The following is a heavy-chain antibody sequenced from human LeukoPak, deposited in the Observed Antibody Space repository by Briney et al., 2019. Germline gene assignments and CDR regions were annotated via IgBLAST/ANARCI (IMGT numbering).Heavy chain of an antibody. Sequence: GGSLRLSCAASGFTFSSYAMSWVRQAPGKGLGWVSAISGSGGSTYYADSVKGRFTISRDNSKNTLYLQMNSLRAEDTAVYYCAKDLLVDCSSTSCFDYWGQGTLVTVSS. CDR2: ISGSGGST. CDR3: AKDLLVDCSSTSCFDY. D-gene: IGHD2-2*01. V-gene: IGHV3-23*01. J-gene: IGHJ4*02. CDR1: GFTFSSYA.